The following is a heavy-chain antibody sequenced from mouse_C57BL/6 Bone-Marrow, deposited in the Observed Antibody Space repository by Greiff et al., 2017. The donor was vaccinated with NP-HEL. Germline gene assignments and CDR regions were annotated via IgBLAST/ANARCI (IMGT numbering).Heavy chain of an antibody. V-gene: IGHV5-9-1*02. CDR1: GFTFSSYA. D-gene: IGHD2-3*01. Sequence: EVKVVESGEGLVKPGGSLKLSCAASGFTFSSYAMSWVRQTPEKRLEWVAYISSGGDYIYYADTVKGRFTISRDNARNTLYLQMSSLKSEDTAMYYCTRDGHGFDYWGQGTTLTVSS. CDR3: TRDGHGFDY. CDR2: ISSGGDYI. J-gene: IGHJ2*01.